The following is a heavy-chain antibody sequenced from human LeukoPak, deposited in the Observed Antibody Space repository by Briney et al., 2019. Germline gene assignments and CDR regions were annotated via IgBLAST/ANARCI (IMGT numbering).Heavy chain of an antibody. CDR2: IKHSGTT. V-gene: IGHV4-34*01. D-gene: IGHD3-10*01. CDR3: ARRRTRYYYGSGSYRDAFDY. Sequence: PSETLSLTCAVFGESFTDFYWTWIRQSPSNGLEWIGEIKHSGTTNYNPSFKSRVTISVDTSKNQFSLKLSSVTAADTAVYYCARRRTRYYYGSGSYRDAFDYWGQGTLVTVSS. J-gene: IGHJ4*02. CDR1: GESFTDFY.